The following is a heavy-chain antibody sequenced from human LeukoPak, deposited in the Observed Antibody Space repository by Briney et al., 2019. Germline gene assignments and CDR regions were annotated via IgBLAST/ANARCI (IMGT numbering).Heavy chain of an antibody. D-gene: IGHD3-3*01. J-gene: IGHJ6*02. CDR2: IWSDGSYK. Sequence: PGGSLRLSCAASGFTFSSYGFHWVRQAPGKGLEWVAVIWSDGSYKYYADSVKGRFTISRDNSKNTLFLQMNTLRAEDTAIYYCARAGGHGAYDDFYYGMDVWGQGTTVTVSS. CDR1: GFTFSSYG. CDR3: ARAGGHGAYDDFYYGMDV. V-gene: IGHV3-33*01.